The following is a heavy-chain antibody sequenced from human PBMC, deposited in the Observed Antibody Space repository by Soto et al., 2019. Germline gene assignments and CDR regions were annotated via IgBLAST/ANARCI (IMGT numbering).Heavy chain of an antibody. J-gene: IGHJ3*02. Sequence: AETLSLTCTVSGCSLSSYYFSWIRQPPGKGLEWIGYIYYSGSTNYNPSLKSRVTISVDTSKNKFSLQLSSVPAADTAVYYCGRITFSGAFDIWGQGTMVTVSS. D-gene: IGHD3-16*01. CDR2: IYYSGST. CDR1: GCSLSSYY. CDR3: GRITFSGAFDI. V-gene: IGHV4-59*08.